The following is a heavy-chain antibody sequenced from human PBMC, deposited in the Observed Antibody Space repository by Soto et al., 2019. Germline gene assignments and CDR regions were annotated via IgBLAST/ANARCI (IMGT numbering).Heavy chain of an antibody. V-gene: IGHV3-11*01. D-gene: IGHD3-3*01. CDR3: ARDLPEITIFGVVISPYYYYYGMDV. CDR1: GFTFSYYY. CDR2: ISSSGSTI. J-gene: IGHJ6*02. Sequence: NPGGSLRLSCAASGFTFSYYYMIWFRQAPGKGLEWVSYISSSGSTIYDADSVKGRFTSSRDNDKNTLYLQMNSLRAEDTAVYYCARDLPEITIFGVVISPYYYYYGMDVWGQGTKVTVS.